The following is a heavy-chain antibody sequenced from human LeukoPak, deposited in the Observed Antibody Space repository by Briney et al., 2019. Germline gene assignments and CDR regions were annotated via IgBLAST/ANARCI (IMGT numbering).Heavy chain of an antibody. Sequence: SETLSLTCTVSGGSISSSDSSYWGWIRQAPGKGLACIGSVYYSGSTYYNPSLNSRVTTSVDTSKNQFSLKLSSVTAADTAVSYCVRHMKYYYSYMDVWGKGTTVTVSS. D-gene: IGHD3-16*01. J-gene: IGHJ6*03. V-gene: IGHV4-39*01. CDR3: VRHMKYYYSYMDV. CDR2: VYYSGST. CDR1: GGSISSSDSSY.